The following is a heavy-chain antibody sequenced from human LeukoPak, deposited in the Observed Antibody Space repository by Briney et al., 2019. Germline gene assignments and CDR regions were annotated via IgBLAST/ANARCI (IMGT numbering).Heavy chain of an antibody. Sequence: GGSLRLSCAASGFTFSSYAMHWVRQAPGKGLEWVSTITTSDGNTYYADSVKGRFTVSRDNSKNTLFLQMNSLRAEDTAVYYCAKDGGLWVSAHWGDSWGRGTLVTVSS. D-gene: IGHD7-27*01. CDR1: GFTFSSYA. CDR2: ITTSDGNT. J-gene: IGHJ4*02. V-gene: IGHV3-23*01. CDR3: AKDGGLWVSAHWGDS.